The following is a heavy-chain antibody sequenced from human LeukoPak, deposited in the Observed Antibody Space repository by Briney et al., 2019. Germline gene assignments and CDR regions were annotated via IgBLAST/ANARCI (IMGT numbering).Heavy chain of an antibody. CDR1: GFTFSTYA. CDR3: AKDLIDY. CDR2: IIGSGDTT. J-gene: IGHJ4*02. V-gene: IGHV3-23*01. Sequence: GGSLRLSCAASGFTFSTYAMSWVRRAPGEGLEWVSTIIGSGDTTYYADSVKGRFTISRDNSKNTLYLQMNSLRAEDTAVYYCAKDLIDYWGQGTLVAVSS.